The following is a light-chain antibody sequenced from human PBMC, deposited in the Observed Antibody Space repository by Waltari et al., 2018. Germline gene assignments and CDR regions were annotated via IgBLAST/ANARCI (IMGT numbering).Light chain of an antibody. V-gene: IGKV3-15*01. CDR2: AAS. CDR3: QQFNDWPRT. J-gene: IGKJ1*01. Sequence: EVVMTQSPATLSVSPGESAPLSCRASRSVGTNVVWYQQRPGRPPRPIIYAASIRATDTPARFRGSGSGTEFSLTISSLQSEDFAVYYCQQFNDWPRTFGQGTRVEI. CDR1: RSVGTN.